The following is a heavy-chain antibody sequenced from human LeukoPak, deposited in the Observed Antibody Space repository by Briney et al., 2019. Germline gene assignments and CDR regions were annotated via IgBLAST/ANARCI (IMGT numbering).Heavy chain of an antibody. CDR3: ARFVEQLPAHAFDI. J-gene: IGHJ3*02. D-gene: IGHD6-6*01. Sequence: ASVKVSCKASGYTFTSYDINWVRQATGQGLEWMGWMNPNSGNTGYAQKFQGRVTITRNTSISTAYMELSSLRSEDTAVYYCARFVEQLPAHAFDIWGQGTMVTVSS. CDR1: GYTFTSYD. V-gene: IGHV1-8*03. CDR2: MNPNSGNT.